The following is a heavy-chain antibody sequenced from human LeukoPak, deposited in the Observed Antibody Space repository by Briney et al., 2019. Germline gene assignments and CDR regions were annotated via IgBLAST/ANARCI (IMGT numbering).Heavy chain of an antibody. Sequence: PSETLSLTCAVSGGSISSGGYSWSWIRQPPGKGLEWIGYIYYSGSTYYNPSLKSRVTISVDTSKNQFSLKLSSVTAADAAVYYCARVVPAAYYYYYYMDVWGKGTTVTVSS. J-gene: IGHJ6*03. CDR1: GGSISSGGYS. D-gene: IGHD2-2*01. CDR3: ARVVPAAYYYYYYMDV. CDR2: IYYSGST. V-gene: IGHV4-30-4*07.